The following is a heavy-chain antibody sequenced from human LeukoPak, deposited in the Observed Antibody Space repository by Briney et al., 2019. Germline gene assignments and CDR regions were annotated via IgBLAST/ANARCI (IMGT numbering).Heavy chain of an antibody. CDR1: GGSISSSSYY. Sequence: SETLSLTCTVSGGSISSSSYYWGWIRQPPGKGLEWIGSMHYSGSTYYNPSLKSRVTISVDTSKNQFSLKLSSVTAADTAVYYCARDVGSYYGGLDYWGQGTLVTVSS. D-gene: IGHD1-26*01. V-gene: IGHV4-39*07. J-gene: IGHJ4*02. CDR2: MHYSGST. CDR3: ARDVGSYYGGLDY.